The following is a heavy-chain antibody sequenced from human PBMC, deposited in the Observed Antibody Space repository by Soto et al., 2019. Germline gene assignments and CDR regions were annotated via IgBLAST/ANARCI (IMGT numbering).Heavy chain of an antibody. Sequence: QVQLVQSGAEARKPGASVKVSCKASGYTFSSYAIHWVRQAPGQRLEWMGWINAGNGNTKYSQTFQGRVTITRDTPARTAEMELSSLRAEDTAVYYCARDRVVGATLMRWFDPWGQGTLVTVSS. V-gene: IGHV1-3*01. J-gene: IGHJ5*02. CDR2: INAGNGNT. CDR1: GYTFSSYA. D-gene: IGHD1-26*01. CDR3: ARDRVVGATLMRWFDP.